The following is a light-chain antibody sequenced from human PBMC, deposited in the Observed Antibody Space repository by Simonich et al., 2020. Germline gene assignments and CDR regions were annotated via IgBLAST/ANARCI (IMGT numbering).Light chain of an antibody. CDR3: QQYYSTPGT. CDR1: QIVLYSSNNKNY. CDR2: WAS. J-gene: IGKJ1*01. Sequence: DIVMTQSPDSLAVSRGERATINCKSSQIVLYSSNNKNYLAWYQQKPGQPPKLLIYWASTRESGVPDRFSGSGYGTDFTLTISSLQAEDVAVYYCQQYYSTPGTFGQGTKVEIK. V-gene: IGKV4-1*01.